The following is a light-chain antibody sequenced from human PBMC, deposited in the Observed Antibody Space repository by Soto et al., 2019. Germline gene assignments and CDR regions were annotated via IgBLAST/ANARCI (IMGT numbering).Light chain of an antibody. CDR3: QYYDNWRLS. V-gene: IGKV3-15*01. CDR2: GAS. J-gene: IGKJ4*01. CDR1: QSVSS. Sequence: EIVLTQSPGTLSLSPGDRATLSCRASQSVSSIAWYQQKPGQPPRLLIYGASRRATNIPARFSGGGSDTEFTLTISTLQSEDFAVYYCQYYDNWRLSFGGGTKVDI.